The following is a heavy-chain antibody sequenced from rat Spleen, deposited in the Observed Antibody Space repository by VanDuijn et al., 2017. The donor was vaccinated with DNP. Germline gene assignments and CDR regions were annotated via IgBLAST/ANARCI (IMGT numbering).Heavy chain of an antibody. CDR2: IIYDGSRT. J-gene: IGHJ4*01. D-gene: IGHD1-2*01. CDR1: GFTFSDYN. V-gene: IGHV5S10*01. Sequence: EVQLVESGGGLVQPGRSLKLSCAASGFTFSDYNMAWVRQAPKKGLEWVATIIYDGSRTYYRDSVKGRFTISRDNAKSTLYLQMDSLRSEDTATYYCATHPSLFITIAARMDAWGQGTSVTVSS. CDR3: ATHPSLFITIAARMDA.